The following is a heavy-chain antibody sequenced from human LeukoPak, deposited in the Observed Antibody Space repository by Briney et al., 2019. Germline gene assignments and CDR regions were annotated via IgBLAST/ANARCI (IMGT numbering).Heavy chain of an antibody. CDR3: ARDRDYGSGSYSTPYFDY. V-gene: IGHV3-23*01. D-gene: IGHD3-10*01. CDR2: FSGSGGST. J-gene: IGHJ4*02. CDR1: GFTFSTYA. Sequence: GGSLRLSCAASGFTFSTYAMNWVRQAPGKGLEWVSSFSGSGGSTYYADSVKGRFTISRDNAKNSLYLQMNSLRAEDTAVYYYARDRDYGSGSYSTPYFDYWGQGTLVTVSS.